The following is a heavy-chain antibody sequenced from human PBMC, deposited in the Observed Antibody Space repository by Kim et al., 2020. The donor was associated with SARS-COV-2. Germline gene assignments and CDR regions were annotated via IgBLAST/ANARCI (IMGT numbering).Heavy chain of an antibody. D-gene: IGHD2-21*01. J-gene: IGHJ2*01. CDR1: GFSFSNSA. CDR3: AKHFHVSTVTFLWYFDL. V-gene: IGHV3-23*01. CDR2: IFGSGHGT. Sequence: GGSLRLSCAASGFSFSNSAMTWVRQAPGKGLEWVSSIFGSGHGTYYADSVKGRFVISRDNSENTLFLQLNNLRADDTAVYYCAKHFHVSTVTFLWYFDLWGRGTFLTVSS.